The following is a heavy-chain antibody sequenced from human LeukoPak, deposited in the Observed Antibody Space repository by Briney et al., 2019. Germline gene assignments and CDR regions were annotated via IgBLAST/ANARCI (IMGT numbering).Heavy chain of an antibody. Sequence: GGSLRLSCAASGFSVSRNYMTWVRQAPGKGLEWVSVIYSGGSTYYADSVKGRFTISRDNSKNTVYLQVNSLRADDTAVYYCALDSSGWYYFDSWGQGALVTVSS. J-gene: IGHJ4*02. CDR3: ALDSSGWYYFDS. V-gene: IGHV3-66*01. D-gene: IGHD6-19*01. CDR1: GFSVSRNY. CDR2: IYSGGST.